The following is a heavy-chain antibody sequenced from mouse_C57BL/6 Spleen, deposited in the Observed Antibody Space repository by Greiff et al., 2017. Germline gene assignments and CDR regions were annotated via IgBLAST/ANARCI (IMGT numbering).Heavy chain of an antibody. V-gene: IGHV5-4*03. CDR3: ARGWDYFDY. D-gene: IGHD3-3*01. Sequence: EVKLVESGGGLVKPGGSLKLSCAASGFTFSSYAMSWVRQTPEKRLEWVATISDGGSYTYYPDNVKGRFTISRDNAKNNLYLQMSHLKSEDTAMYYCARGWDYFDYWGQGTTLTVSS. CDR1: GFTFSSYA. CDR2: ISDGGSYT. J-gene: IGHJ2*01.